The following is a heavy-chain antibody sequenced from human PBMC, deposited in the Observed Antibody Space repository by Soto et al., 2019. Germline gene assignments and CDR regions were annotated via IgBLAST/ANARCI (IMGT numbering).Heavy chain of an antibody. V-gene: IGHV3-73*01. CDR2: IRSKANNYAT. CDR3: AKGVAAEYYYYGMDV. D-gene: IGHD6-13*01. Sequence: GGSLRLSCAASGFTFSGSAMHWVRQASGKGLEWVGRIRSKANNYATAYAASVKGRFTISRDDSKNTAYLQMNSLRAEDTAVYYCAKGVAAEYYYYGMDVWGQGTTVTVSS. CDR1: GFTFSGSA. J-gene: IGHJ6*02.